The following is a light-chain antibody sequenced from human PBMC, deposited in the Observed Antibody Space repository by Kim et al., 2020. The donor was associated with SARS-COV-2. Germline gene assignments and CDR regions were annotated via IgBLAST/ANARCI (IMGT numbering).Light chain of an antibody. CDR3: ETWDSNIQV. CDR1: SGHSNYF. CDR2: VEGSGSY. Sequence: QPVLTQSSSASASLGSSVKLTCTLSSGHSNYFIAWHQQQPGKAPRFLMKVEGSGSYNKGGGVPDRFAGSRSGADRYLIISNLHSEDEADYYCETWDSNIQVCGGRTQLTVL. J-gene: IGLJ3*02. V-gene: IGLV4-60*03.